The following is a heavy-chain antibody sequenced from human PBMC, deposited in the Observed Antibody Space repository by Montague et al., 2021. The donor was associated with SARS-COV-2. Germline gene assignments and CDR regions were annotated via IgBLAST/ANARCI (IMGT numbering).Heavy chain of an antibody. CDR3: ARDVGGYVDY. CDR1: GFTFSGYA. D-gene: IGHD3-22*01. CDR2: ISSNGGST. J-gene: IGHJ4*02. V-gene: IGHV3-64*01. Sequence: SQRLSCAASGFTFSGYAMHWVRQAPGKGLEYVSAISSNGGSTYYANSVKGRFTISRDNSKNTLYLQMGSLRAEDMAVYYCARDVGGYVDYWGREPWSPSPQ.